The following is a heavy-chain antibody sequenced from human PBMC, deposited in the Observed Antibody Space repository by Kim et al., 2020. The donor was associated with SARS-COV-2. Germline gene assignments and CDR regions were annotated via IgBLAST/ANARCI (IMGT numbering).Heavy chain of an antibody. D-gene: IGHD6-19*01. J-gene: IGHJ6*02. V-gene: IGHV3-33*01. Sequence: GGSLRLSCAASGFTFSSYGMHWVRQAPGKGLEWVAVIWYDGSNKYYADSVKGRFTISRDNSKNTLYLQMNSLRAEDTAVYYCARDHSEWLVLRTNYGMDVWGQGTTVTVSS. CDR3: ARDHSEWLVLRTNYGMDV. CDR2: IWYDGSNK. CDR1: GFTFSSYG.